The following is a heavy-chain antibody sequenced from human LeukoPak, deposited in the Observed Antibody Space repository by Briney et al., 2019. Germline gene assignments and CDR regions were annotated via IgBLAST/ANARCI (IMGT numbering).Heavy chain of an antibody. CDR2: IYTSGST. V-gene: IGHV4-4*09. CDR1: GGSISSYY. Sequence: SETLSLTCTVSGGSISSYYWSWIRQPPGKGLEWIGYIYTSGSTNYNPSLKSRVTISVDTSKNQFSLKLSSVTAADTAVYYCARLRLSGSGYYEDAFDTWGQGTMVTVSS. CDR3: ARLRLSGSGYYEDAFDT. D-gene: IGHD3-22*01. J-gene: IGHJ3*02.